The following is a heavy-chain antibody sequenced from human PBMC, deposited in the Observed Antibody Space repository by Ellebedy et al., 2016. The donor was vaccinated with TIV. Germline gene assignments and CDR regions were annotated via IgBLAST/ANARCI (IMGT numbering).Heavy chain of an antibody. CDR3: ARDNGAFALSDY. CDR1: GYTFTTYY. D-gene: IGHD2-8*01. V-gene: IGHV1-46*01. Sequence: AASVKVSCKASGYTFTTYYMHWVRQAPGQGLEWMGIIDPSGGTPAYAQKFQGRVTMTRDTSTSTDHMELRSLTSQDTALYYCARDNGAFALSDYWGQGTLVTVPS. J-gene: IGHJ4*02. CDR2: IDPSGGTP.